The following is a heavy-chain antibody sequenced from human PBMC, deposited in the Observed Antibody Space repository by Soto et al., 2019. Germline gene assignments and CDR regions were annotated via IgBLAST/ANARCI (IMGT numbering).Heavy chain of an antibody. V-gene: IGHV3-23*01. CDR1: GFTFSSYA. J-gene: IGHJ6*02. CDR2: ISGSGGST. CDR3: AKSQGEAYYYYGMDV. D-gene: IGHD3-10*01. Sequence: PGGSLRLSCAASGFTFSSYAMSWVRQAPGKGLEWVSAISGSGGSTYYADSVKGRFTISRDNSKNTLYLQMNSLRAEDTAVYYCAKSQGEAYYYYGMDVWGQGTTVTVSS.